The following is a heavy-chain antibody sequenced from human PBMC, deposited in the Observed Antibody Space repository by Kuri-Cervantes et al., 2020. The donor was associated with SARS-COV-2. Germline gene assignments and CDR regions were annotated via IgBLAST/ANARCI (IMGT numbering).Heavy chain of an antibody. D-gene: IGHD6-13*01. J-gene: IGHJ3*02. CDR1: GVSISSSSYY. Sequence: ESLETSCTVSGVSISSSSYYWGWIRQPPGKGLEWIGSIYYSGSTYYNPSLKSRVTISVDTSKNQFSLKLSSVTAADTAVYYCACLGGYSSSWYQMGAFDIWGQGTMVTVSS. V-gene: IGHV4-39*01. CDR2: IYYSGST. CDR3: ACLGGYSSSWYQMGAFDI.